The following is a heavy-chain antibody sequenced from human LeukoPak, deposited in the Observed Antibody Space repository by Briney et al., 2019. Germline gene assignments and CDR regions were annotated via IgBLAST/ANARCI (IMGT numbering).Heavy chain of an antibody. CDR3: AREWGYYYDSSGYPTLDAFDI. J-gene: IGHJ3*02. D-gene: IGHD3-22*01. V-gene: IGHV3-48*04. Sequence: GGSLRLSCAASGFTFTTYNMNWVRQAPGKGLEWVSYISSGSSSIYYADSVKGRFTISRDNAQNSLYLQMNSLRAEDTAVYYCAREWGYYYDSSGYPTLDAFDIWGQGTMVTVSS. CDR1: GFTFTTYN. CDR2: ISSGSSSI.